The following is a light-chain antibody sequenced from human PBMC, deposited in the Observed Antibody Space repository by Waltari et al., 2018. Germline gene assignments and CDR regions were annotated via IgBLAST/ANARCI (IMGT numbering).Light chain of an antibody. CDR1: QSVSSN. J-gene: IGKJ1*01. CDR2: GAS. CDR3: QQYNNWPPGRT. Sequence: ELVMTQSPATLSVSPGERATLSCRASQSVSSNLAWYQQKPGQAPGLLIYGASTRATGIPARFSGSGSGTEFTLTISSLQSEDYAVYYCQQYNNWPPGRTFGQGTKVEIK. V-gene: IGKV3-15*01.